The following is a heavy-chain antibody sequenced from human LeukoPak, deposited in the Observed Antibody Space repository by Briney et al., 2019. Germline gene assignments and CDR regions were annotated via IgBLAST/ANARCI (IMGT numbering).Heavy chain of an antibody. CDR2: ISHRGRT. CDR1: GGSLSDYY. J-gene: IGHJ3*02. CDR3: ARIPLKFLEPFDI. V-gene: IGHV4-34*01. D-gene: IGHD3-3*01. Sequence: PSETLSLTCAVYGGSLSDYYWSWIRQAPGKGLEWIGEISHRGRTNSNPSLHSRIYMSVDTSKNQVSQALNSVTAADTAVYFCARIPLKFLEPFDIWGQGTMVTVSS.